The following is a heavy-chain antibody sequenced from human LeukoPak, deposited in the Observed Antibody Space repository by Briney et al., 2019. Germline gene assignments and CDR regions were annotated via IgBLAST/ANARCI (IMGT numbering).Heavy chain of an antibody. CDR1: GFTFSSYG. CDR3: APTYSSSWYGY. CDR2: ISGSGGNT. Sequence: PGGSLRLSCAASGFTFSSYGMHWVRQAPGKGLEWVSTISGSGGNTYYADSVKGRFTISRDNSKNTLYLQMNSLRVEDTAVYYYAPTYSSSWYGYWGQGTLVTVSS. D-gene: IGHD6-13*01. J-gene: IGHJ4*02. V-gene: IGHV3-23*01.